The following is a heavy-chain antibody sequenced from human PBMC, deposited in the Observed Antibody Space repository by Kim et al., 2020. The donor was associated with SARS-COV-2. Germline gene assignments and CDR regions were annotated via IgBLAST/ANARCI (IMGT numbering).Heavy chain of an antibody. CDR2: IIPIFGTA. J-gene: IGHJ6*02. V-gene: IGHV1-69*13. CDR1: GGTFSSYA. Sequence: SVKVSCKASGGTFSSYAISWVRQAPGQGLEWMGGIIPIFGTANYAQKFQGRVTITADESTSTAYMELSSLRSEDTAVYYCARGTGYCSSTSCYAWFGQEYYYYGMDVWGQGTTVTVSS. D-gene: IGHD2-2*01. CDR3: ARGTGYCSSTSCYAWFGQEYYYYGMDV.